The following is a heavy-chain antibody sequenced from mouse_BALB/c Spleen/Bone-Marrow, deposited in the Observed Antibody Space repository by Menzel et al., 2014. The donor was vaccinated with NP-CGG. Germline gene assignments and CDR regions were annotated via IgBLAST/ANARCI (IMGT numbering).Heavy chain of an antibody. V-gene: IGHV14-3*02. D-gene: IGHD1-1*01. CDR2: IDPANGNT. J-gene: IGHJ3*01. CDR1: GFNIKDTY. Sequence: EVQLQQSGAELVKPGASAKLSCTASGFNIKDTYMYWVKQRPEQGLEWIGRIDPANGNTKYDPKFQDKVTITADTSSNTAYLQLSSLTSEDTAVYYCARYYYGSSLFAYWGQGTLVTVSA. CDR3: ARYYYGSSLFAY.